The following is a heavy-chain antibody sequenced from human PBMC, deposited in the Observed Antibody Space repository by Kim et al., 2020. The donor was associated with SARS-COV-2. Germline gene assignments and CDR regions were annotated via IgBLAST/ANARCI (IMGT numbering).Heavy chain of an antibody. D-gene: IGHD1-7*01. V-gene: IGHV5-51*01. CDR1: GYMFTTYW. CDR3: ARGGLGTANWFDP. J-gene: IGHJ5*02. Sequence: GESLKISCKGSGYMFTTYWIAWVRQMPGKGLEWMGIIYPGDSDTRYSPSFKGQVTISADKSISTAYLQWSSLKASDTAMYYCARGGLGTANWFDPWGHGTLVTVSS. CDR2: IYPGDSDT.